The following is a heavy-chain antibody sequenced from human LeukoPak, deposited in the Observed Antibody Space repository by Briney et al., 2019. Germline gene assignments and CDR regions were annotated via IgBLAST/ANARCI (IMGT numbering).Heavy chain of an antibody. Sequence: GGSLLLSCAASGFTFITYWMSWVRQVPGKGLEWVANIKQDGSEFYYVDSVKGRFTISRDNAKNSLYLQMNSLRGEDTAVYYCARGKVSGATLLDYWGQGTLVTVSS. D-gene: IGHD1-26*01. CDR3: ARGKVSGATLLDY. CDR2: IKQDGSEF. V-gene: IGHV3-7*01. CDR1: GFTFITYW. J-gene: IGHJ4*02.